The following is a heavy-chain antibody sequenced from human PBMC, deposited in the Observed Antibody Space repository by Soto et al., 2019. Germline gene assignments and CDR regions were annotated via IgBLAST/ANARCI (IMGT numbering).Heavy chain of an antibody. Sequence: QVQLQQWGAGLLKPSETLSLTCTVYGGSFSGYYWSWIRQPPGKGLEWIGEINHSGSTNYNPSLKSRVTISVDTSKNQFSLKLSSVTAADTAVYYCAMRIAAAGRPDRFDPWGQGTLVTVSS. CDR1: GGSFSGYY. CDR2: INHSGST. CDR3: AMRIAAAGRPDRFDP. V-gene: IGHV4-34*01. J-gene: IGHJ5*02. D-gene: IGHD6-13*01.